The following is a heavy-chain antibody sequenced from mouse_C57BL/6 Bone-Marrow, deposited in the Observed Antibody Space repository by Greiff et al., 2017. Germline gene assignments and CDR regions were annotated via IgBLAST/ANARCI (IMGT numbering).Heavy chain of an antibody. D-gene: IGHD2-1*01. J-gene: IGHJ1*03. CDR2: IRLKSDNYAT. CDR3: TVLYYGNYVGYFDV. CDR1: GFTFSNYW. V-gene: IGHV6-3*01. Sequence: EVKVEESGGGLVQPGGSMKLSCVASGFTFSNYWMNWVRQSPEKGLEWVAQIRLKSDNYATHYAESVKGRFTISRYDSKSSVYLQMNNLRAEDTGIYYCTVLYYGNYVGYFDVWGTGTTVTVSS.